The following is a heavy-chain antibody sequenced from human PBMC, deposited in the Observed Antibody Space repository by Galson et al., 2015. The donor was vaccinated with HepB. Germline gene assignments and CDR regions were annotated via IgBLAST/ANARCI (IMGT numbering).Heavy chain of an antibody. D-gene: IGHD3-22*01. CDR2: TYYRSQWYN. V-gene: IGHV6-1*01. CDR3: ARQDYCYNSNCQGGCFDY. Sequence: CAISGDSVSRKSTAWNWIRQSPSRGLEWLGRTYYRSQWYNDYAVSVKSRIRVNSDTSKNQFSLHLNSVTPDDTAIYYCARQDYCYNSNCQGGCFDYWGQGTLVTVSS. J-gene: IGHJ4*02. CDR1: GDSVSRKSTA.